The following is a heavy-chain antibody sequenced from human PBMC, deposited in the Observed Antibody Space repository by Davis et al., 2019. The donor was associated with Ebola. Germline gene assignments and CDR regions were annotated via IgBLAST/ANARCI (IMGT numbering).Heavy chain of an antibody. Sequence: AASVTVSCKASGYTFTSYGISWVRQAPGQGLEWMGWISAYNGNTNYAQKLQGRVTMTTDTSTSTAYMELRSLRSDDTAVYYCARRPTDYYGSGSYTHIFDYWGQGTLVTVSS. CDR1: GYTFTSYG. CDR2: ISAYNGNT. CDR3: ARRPTDYYGSGSYTHIFDY. V-gene: IGHV1-18*01. D-gene: IGHD3-10*01. J-gene: IGHJ4*02.